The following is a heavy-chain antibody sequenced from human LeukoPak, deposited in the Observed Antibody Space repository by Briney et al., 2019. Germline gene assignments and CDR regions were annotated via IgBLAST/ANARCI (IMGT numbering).Heavy chain of an antibody. D-gene: IGHD3-22*01. CDR2: IKQDGSGK. V-gene: IGHV3-7*03. CDR3: ARDEYYYDSSGYYPDAFDI. Sequence: PGGSLRLSCAASGFTFSSYWMSWVRQAPGKGLEWVANIKQDGSGKYYVDSVKGRFTISRDNAKNSLYLQMNSLRAEDTAVYYCARDEYYYDSSGYYPDAFDIWGQGTMVTVSS. J-gene: IGHJ3*02. CDR1: GFTFSSYW.